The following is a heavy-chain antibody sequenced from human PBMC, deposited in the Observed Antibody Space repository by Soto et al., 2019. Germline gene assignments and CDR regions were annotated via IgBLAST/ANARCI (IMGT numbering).Heavy chain of an antibody. CDR2: VSYSGST. V-gene: IGHV4-39*01. D-gene: IGHD3-3*01. J-gene: IGHJ4*02. Sequence: QLQLQESGPGLVKPSETLSLTCTVSGDSISSSTYYWGWIRQPPGKGLEWIGSVSYSGSTYYNPPLKSRLTISVDTSKNQFSLKVISVSAADTAVYYCARGHGGITVFGAPGHFDYWGLGTLVTVSS. CDR1: GDSISSSTYY. CDR3: ARGHGGITVFGAPGHFDY.